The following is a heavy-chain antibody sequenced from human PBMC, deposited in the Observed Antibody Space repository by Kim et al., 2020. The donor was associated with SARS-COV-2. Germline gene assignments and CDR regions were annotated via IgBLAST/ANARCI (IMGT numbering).Heavy chain of an antibody. Sequence: ASVKVSCKVSGYTLTELSMHWVRQAPGKGLEWMGGFDPEDGETIYAQKFQGRVTMTEDTSTDTAYMELSSLRSEDPAVYYCATTATIAILYLRGTARGDAFDIWGQGTMVTVSS. V-gene: IGHV1-24*01. CDR2: FDPEDGET. D-gene: IGHD2-8*01. CDR3: ATTATIAILYLRGTARGDAFDI. CDR1: GYTLTELS. J-gene: IGHJ3*02.